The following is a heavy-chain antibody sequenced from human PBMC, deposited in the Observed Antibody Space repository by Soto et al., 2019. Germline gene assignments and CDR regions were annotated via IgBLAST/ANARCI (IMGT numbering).Heavy chain of an antibody. D-gene: IGHD3-3*01. Sequence: GASAKVSCKEPRNRFTSYYMPWVLQAPGQRLKRMGIINPSGGSTSFAQKFQGRVTMTRDTSTSTVYMELSSLRSEDTAVYYCARDPISHIDFWSSYYNFDYWGQGTLVTVSS. J-gene: IGHJ4*02. CDR3: ARDPISHIDFWSSYYNFDY. CDR1: RNRFTSYY. CDR2: INPSGGST. V-gene: IGHV1-46*03.